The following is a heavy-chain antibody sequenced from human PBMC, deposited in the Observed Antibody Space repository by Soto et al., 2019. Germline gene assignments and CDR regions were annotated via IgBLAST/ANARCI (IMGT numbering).Heavy chain of an antibody. CDR2: VHYSGAT. D-gene: IGHD6-13*01. CDR1: VDSIRSSY. CDR3: ARDLSGGSSWYEFDY. Sequence: ETLSLTCTVSVDSIRSSYRSWVRQPPGKGLEWIGYVHYSGATNSNPSLKSRVTISADTSKNQFSLKVVSVTPSDTAVYFCARDLSGGSSWYEFDYWGPGILVTVS. V-gene: IGHV4-59*01. J-gene: IGHJ4*02.